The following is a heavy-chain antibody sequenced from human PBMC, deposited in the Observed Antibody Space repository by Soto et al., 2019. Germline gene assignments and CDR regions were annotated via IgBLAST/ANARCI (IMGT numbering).Heavy chain of an antibody. CDR3: ARAHGPYYDSSYYGLARNYFDY. D-gene: IGHD3-22*01. J-gene: IGHJ4*02. Sequence: PGGSLRLSCAATGFTFSSHAMNWVRQAPGKGLEWVSVISFDGSNRYYAESVRGRYTISRDNSKNILYLHMNSLRPGDTAIYYCARAHGPYYDSSYYGLARNYFDYWGQGALVTVSS. CDR1: GFTFSSHA. CDR2: ISFDGSNR. V-gene: IGHV3-30-3*01.